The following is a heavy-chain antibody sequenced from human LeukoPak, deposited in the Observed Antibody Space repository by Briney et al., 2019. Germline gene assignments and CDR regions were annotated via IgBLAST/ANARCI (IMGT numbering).Heavy chain of an antibody. CDR1: GFFFSGYW. V-gene: IGHV3-7*01. Sequence: GGSLRLSCAASGFFFSGYWMSWVRQAPGKGLEWVANINEDGSKKHYLDSVKGRFTISRDNAKNSLYLQMNSLRAEDTAVYYCARGYCSSTSCYLPGYNWFDPWGQGTLVTVSS. CDR2: INEDGSKK. CDR3: ARGYCSSTSCYLPGYNWFDP. D-gene: IGHD2-2*01. J-gene: IGHJ5*02.